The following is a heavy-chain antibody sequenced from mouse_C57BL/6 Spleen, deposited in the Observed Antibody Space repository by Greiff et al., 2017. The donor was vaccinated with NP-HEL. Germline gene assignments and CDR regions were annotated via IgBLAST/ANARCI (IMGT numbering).Heavy chain of an antibody. D-gene: IGHD3-2*01. CDR2: INPSSGYT. CDR3: ARDSPPYYAMDY. V-gene: IGHV1-4*01. Sequence: VQLQQSGAELARPGASVKMSCKASGYTFTSYTMHWVKQRPGQGLEWIGYINPSSGYTKYNQKFKDKATLTADKSSSTAYMQLSSLTSEDSAVYYCARDSPPYYAMDYWGQRTSVTVSS. CDR1: GYTFTSYT. J-gene: IGHJ4*01.